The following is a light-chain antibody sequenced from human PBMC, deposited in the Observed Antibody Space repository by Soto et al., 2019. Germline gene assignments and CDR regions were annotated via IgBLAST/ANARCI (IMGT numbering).Light chain of an antibody. CDR2: DVT. CDR1: SSDIGGYNS. Sequence: QSALTQSPSASGSPGQSVTISCTGTSSDIGGYNSVSWYQQHPGKAPKVMIYDVTKRPSGVPDRFSGSKSGNTASLTVSALQAEDEADYYCSSYAGSNTFVLGTGAKVTVL. J-gene: IGLJ1*01. V-gene: IGLV2-8*01. CDR3: SSYAGSNTFV.